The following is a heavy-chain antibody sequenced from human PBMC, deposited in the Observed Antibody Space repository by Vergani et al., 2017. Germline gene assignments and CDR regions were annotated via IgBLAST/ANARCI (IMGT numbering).Heavy chain of an antibody. CDR1: GYTFSSYG. Sequence: QVHLVQSGAEVKIPGASVKVSCKASGYTFSSYGITWVRQAPGQGLEWMGWISTHNGDTRYAQKLQGRLTLTTDTSTSTAYMELGGLKSDDTAVYYCARTSPWFDSWGQGTPVTVSS. V-gene: IGHV1-18*01. CDR2: ISTHNGDT. D-gene: IGHD2-2*01. CDR3: ARTSPWFDS. J-gene: IGHJ5*01.